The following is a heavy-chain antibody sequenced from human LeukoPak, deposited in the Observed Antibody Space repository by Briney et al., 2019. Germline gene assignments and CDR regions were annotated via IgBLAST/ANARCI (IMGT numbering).Heavy chain of an antibody. D-gene: IGHD3-9*01. CDR3: AKDLGVHFDWLPNAFDI. J-gene: IGHJ3*02. CDR2: IYHSGST. V-gene: IGHV4-4*02. Sequence: SETLSLTCAASGGSISSSNWWSWVRQPPGKGLEWIGEIYHSGSTNYNPSLKSRVTISVDKSKTQFALKLSSVTAEDTAVYYCAKDLGVHFDWLPNAFDIWGQGTMVTVSS. CDR1: GGSISSSNW.